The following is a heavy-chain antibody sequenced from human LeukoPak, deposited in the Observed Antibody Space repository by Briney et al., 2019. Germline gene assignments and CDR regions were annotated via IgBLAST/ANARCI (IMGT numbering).Heavy chain of an antibody. V-gene: IGHV1-2*02. Sequence: ASVKVSCKASGYTFSGYYMHWVRQAPGQGLQWMGWINPNSGGSKFAQKLQGRVTMTRDTSISTAYMELSSLRSDDTAVYYCARGQRFFGYWGQGTLVTVSS. CDR3: ARGQRFFGY. CDR1: GYTFSGYY. J-gene: IGHJ4*02. D-gene: IGHD1-1*01. CDR2: INPNSGGS.